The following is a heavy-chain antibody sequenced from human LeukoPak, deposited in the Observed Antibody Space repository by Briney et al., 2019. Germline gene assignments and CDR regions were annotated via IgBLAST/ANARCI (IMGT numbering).Heavy chain of an antibody. Sequence: GRSLRLSCAASGFTLSSYAMHWVRQAPGKGLEWVAVISYDGSNKCYADSVKGRFTISRDNSKNTLYLQMNSLRAEDTAVYYCARDPGGYCSSTSCYRAHFDYWGQGTLVTVSS. D-gene: IGHD2-2*01. V-gene: IGHV3-30-3*01. CDR1: GFTLSSYA. CDR3: ARDPGGYCSSTSCYRAHFDY. J-gene: IGHJ4*02. CDR2: ISYDGSNK.